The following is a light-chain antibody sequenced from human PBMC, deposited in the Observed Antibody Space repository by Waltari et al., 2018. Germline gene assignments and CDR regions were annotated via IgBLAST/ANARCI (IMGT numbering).Light chain of an antibody. V-gene: IGLV1-44*01. Sequence: QSVLTQPPSASGTPGQRVTISCSGSSSNIGSNTVNWYQQLPGTAPKLLIYSNNQRPSGVPDRFSGSKSGTSASLVISGLQSEDEADYYCAAWDDSLNGGLFGGGTKLTVL. CDR1: SSNIGSNT. J-gene: IGLJ3*02. CDR3: AAWDDSLNGGL. CDR2: SNN.